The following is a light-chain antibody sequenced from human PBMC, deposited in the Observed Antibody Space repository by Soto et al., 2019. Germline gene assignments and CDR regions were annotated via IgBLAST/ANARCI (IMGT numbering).Light chain of an antibody. Sequence: QSALTQPPSASGSPGQSVTISCTGTSSDVGGYNYVSWYQQHPGKAPKLMIYEVSKRPSGVPDRFSGSKSGNTASLTVSGLQAEDEADYYCSSYAGSNIKVLGTGTKVTVL. CDR3: SSYAGSNIKV. CDR1: SSDVGGYNY. CDR2: EVS. V-gene: IGLV2-8*01. J-gene: IGLJ1*01.